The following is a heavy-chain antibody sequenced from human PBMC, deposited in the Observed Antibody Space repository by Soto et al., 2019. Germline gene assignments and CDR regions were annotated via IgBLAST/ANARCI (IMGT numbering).Heavy chain of an antibody. J-gene: IGHJ5*02. Sequence: TLSLTCSVSGAALNRGNYYWSWIRQVPGKGLEWIGHIYVTGAVAYNPSLRDRITISQDTSERQLSLNLRLVTAADTAVYYCARLRIATNNYKWFDPWGQGTLVTVSS. D-gene: IGHD2-21*01. V-gene: IGHV4-31*03. CDR3: ARLRIATNNYKWFDP. CDR1: GAALNRGNYY. CDR2: IYVTGAV.